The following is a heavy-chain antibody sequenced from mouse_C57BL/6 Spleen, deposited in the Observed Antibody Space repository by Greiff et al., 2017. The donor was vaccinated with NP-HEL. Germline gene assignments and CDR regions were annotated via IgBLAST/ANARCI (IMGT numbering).Heavy chain of an antibody. D-gene: IGHD1-1*01. J-gene: IGHJ2*01. CDR1: GFTFSSYA. Sequence: EVQVVESGEGLVKPGGSLKLSCAASGFTFSSYAMSWVRQTPEKRLEWVAYISSGGDYIYYADTVKGRFTISRDNARNTLYLQMSSLKSEDTAMYYCTREGYGSSPDYWGQGTTLTVSS. V-gene: IGHV5-9-1*02. CDR3: TREGYGSSPDY. CDR2: ISSGGDYI.